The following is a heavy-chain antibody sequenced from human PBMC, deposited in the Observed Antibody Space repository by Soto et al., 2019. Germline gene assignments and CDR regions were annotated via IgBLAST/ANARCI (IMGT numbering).Heavy chain of an antibody. V-gene: IGHV1-46*01. CDR1: GYTFTSYY. CDR3: ARDGLLATSKYHHYVLDF. Sequence: ASVKVSCKASGYTFTSYYMHWVRQAPGQGLEWMGIINPSGGSTSYAQKFQGRVTMTRDTSTSTVYMELSSLRSEDTAVYYCARDGLLATSKYHHYVLDFSGQGSTVIVSS. J-gene: IGHJ6*02. CDR2: INPSGGST.